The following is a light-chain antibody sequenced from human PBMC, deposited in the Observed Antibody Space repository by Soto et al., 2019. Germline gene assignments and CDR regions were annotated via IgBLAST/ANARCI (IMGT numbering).Light chain of an antibody. Sequence: EIVMTQYTATLSVSPGERATLSCRASQSVSSNLAWYQQKPGQAPRLLIYDASNRATGIPARFSGSGSGTDFTLTISSLEPEDFAVYYCQQRSNWFLTFGGGTKVDIK. V-gene: IGKV3-11*01. CDR2: DAS. CDR1: QSVSSN. J-gene: IGKJ4*01. CDR3: QQRSNWFLT.